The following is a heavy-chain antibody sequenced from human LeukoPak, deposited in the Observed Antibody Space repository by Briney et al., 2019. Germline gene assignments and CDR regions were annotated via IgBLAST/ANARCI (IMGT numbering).Heavy chain of an antibody. Sequence: PGRSLRLSCAASGFTFSSYAMHWVRQAPGKGLEWVAVISYDGSNKYYADSVKGRSTISRDNSKNTLYLQMNSLRAEDTAVYYCAKMEYCSSTSCSGGGAFDIWGQGTMVTVSS. D-gene: IGHD2-2*01. V-gene: IGHV3-30*04. J-gene: IGHJ3*02. CDR3: AKMEYCSSTSCSGGGAFDI. CDR1: GFTFSSYA. CDR2: ISYDGSNK.